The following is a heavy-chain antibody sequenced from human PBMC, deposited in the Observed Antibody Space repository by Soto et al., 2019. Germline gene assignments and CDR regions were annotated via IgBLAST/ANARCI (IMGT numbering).Heavy chain of an antibody. J-gene: IGHJ5*02. CDR3: ARAIVVVVAAVFNWFDP. Sequence: GASVKVSCKASGYTFTSYGISWVRQAPGQGLEWMGWISAYNGNTNYAQKLQGRVTMTTDTSTSTAYMELRSLRSDDTAVYYCARAIVVVVAAVFNWFDPWGQGTLVTVSS. V-gene: IGHV1-18*01. CDR2: ISAYNGNT. CDR1: GYTFTSYG. D-gene: IGHD2-15*01.